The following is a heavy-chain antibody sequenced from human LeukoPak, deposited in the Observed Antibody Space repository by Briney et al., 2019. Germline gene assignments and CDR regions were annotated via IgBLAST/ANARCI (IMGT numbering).Heavy chain of an antibody. CDR3: ARPHIVGASLAFDI. Sequence: PGGSLRLSCAASGFTFSSYGMNWVRQAPGKGLEWVSSISSSSSYIYYADSVKGRFTISRDNAKNSLYLQMNSLRAEDTAVYYCARPHIVGASLAFDIWGQGTMVTVSS. J-gene: IGHJ3*02. CDR2: ISSSSSYI. D-gene: IGHD1-26*01. V-gene: IGHV3-21*01. CDR1: GFTFSSYG.